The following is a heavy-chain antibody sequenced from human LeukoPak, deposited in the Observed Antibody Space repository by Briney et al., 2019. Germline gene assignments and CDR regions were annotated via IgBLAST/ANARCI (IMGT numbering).Heavy chain of an antibody. Sequence: PGGSLRLSCAASGFSFSRYWMNWVRQAPGKGLEWVANINQDGSEKYYVDSVKGRFTISRDNAKNSLYLQMNSLRAEDTAVYCCCTMIADWGQGTLVTVSS. CDR1: GFSFSRYW. D-gene: IGHD3-22*01. V-gene: IGHV3-7*01. J-gene: IGHJ4*02. CDR2: INQDGSEK. CDR3: CTMIAD.